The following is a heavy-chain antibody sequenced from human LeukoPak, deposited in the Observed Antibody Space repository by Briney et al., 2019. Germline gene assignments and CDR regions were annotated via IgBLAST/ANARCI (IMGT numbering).Heavy chain of an antibody. J-gene: IGHJ3*02. D-gene: IGHD3-22*01. CDR1: GFTFSSYG. CDR2: IYTSGST. V-gene: IGHV4-4*08. CDR3: ARGVAYSDSSDVFDI. Sequence: GSLRLSCAASGFTFSSYGMSWVRQAPGKGLEWIGHIYTSGSTNYNPSLKSRVTISVDRSKNQFSLKLNSVTAADTAFYYCARGVAYSDSSDVFDIWGQGTMVTVSS.